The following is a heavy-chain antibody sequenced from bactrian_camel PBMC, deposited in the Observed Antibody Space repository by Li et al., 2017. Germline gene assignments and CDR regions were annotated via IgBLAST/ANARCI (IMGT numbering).Heavy chain of an antibody. CDR3: AADWSGADACRSRAIGAPDFAY. Sequence: QLVESGGGSVQAGGSLRISCADSEYNNGRRCMGWFRQAPGKEREGVAAIDIRADNTDYADAVKGRFIVSRDNAKKMVYLQMNSLEPEDTATYYCAADWSGADACRSRAIGAPDFAYLGQGTQVTVS. J-gene: IGHJ6*01. CDR2: IDIRADNT. V-gene: IGHV3S40*01. D-gene: IGHD3*01. CDR1: EYNNGRRC.